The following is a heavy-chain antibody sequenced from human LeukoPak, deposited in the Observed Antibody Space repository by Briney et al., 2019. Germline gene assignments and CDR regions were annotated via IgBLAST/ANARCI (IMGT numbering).Heavy chain of an antibody. V-gene: IGHV1-8*01. Sequence: ASVKVSCKASGFSFTSYDINWVRQATGQGLEWMGWMNPNSGNTGYAQKFQGRVTMTRSTSTSTAYMELSSLRSEDTAVYYCARDMRLRYFDWLSRGDAFDIWGQGTMVTVSS. CDR2: MNPNSGNT. J-gene: IGHJ3*02. CDR1: GFSFTSYD. D-gene: IGHD3-9*01. CDR3: ARDMRLRYFDWLSRGDAFDI.